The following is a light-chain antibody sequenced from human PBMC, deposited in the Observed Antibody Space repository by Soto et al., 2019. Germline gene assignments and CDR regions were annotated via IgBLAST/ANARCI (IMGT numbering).Light chain of an antibody. V-gene: IGKV3-15*01. Sequence: EIVMTQSPATLSVSPGERATLSCRASQSVSSNLAWYQQKPGQAPRLLIYGASTRATGIPARFSGSGSGTEFTLTISSLQSEDFAVYYCQQYRTFVQGTKVEIK. CDR1: QSVSSN. J-gene: IGKJ1*01. CDR2: GAS. CDR3: QQYRT.